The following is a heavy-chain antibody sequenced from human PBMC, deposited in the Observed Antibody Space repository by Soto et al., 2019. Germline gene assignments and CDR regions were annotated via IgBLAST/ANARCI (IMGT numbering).Heavy chain of an antibody. CDR1: GYTFTSYA. CDR3: ARGDYYDIHDY. CDR2: INAGNGNT. Sequence: QVQLVQSGAEVKKPGASVKVSCKASGYTFTSYAMHWVRQAPGQKLEWMGWINAGNGNTTYSQKFRARVTLTRDTSASTAYMELSSLGSEDTAVYYCARGDYYDIHDYWGQGTLVTVSS. V-gene: IGHV1-3*01. D-gene: IGHD3-22*01. J-gene: IGHJ4*02.